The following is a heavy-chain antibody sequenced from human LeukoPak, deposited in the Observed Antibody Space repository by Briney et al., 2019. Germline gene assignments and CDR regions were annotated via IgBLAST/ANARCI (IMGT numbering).Heavy chain of an antibody. Sequence: SQTLSLTCTVSGGSISSGDYYWSWIRQPPGKGLEWIGYIYYSGSTYYNPSLKSRVTISVDTSKNQFSLKLSSVTAADTAVYYCARGVGDIVVAPEFDPWGQGTLVTVSS. V-gene: IGHV4-30-4*08. J-gene: IGHJ5*02. D-gene: IGHD2-2*01. CDR1: GGSISSGDYY. CDR3: ARGVGDIVVAPEFDP. CDR2: IYYSGST.